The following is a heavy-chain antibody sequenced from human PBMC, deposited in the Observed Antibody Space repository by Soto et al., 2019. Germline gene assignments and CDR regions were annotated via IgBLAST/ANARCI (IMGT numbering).Heavy chain of an antibody. V-gene: IGHV3-23*01. J-gene: IGHJ4*02. D-gene: IGHD5-18*01. CDR2: ISGSGGST. Sequence: GGSLRLSCAASGFTFSSYAMSWVRQAPGKGLEWVSAISGSGGSTYYADSVKGRFTISRDNSKNTLYLQMNSLRAEDTAVYYCARDGFTGYSYGYFDYWGQGTLGTVSS. CDR1: GFTFSSYA. CDR3: ARDGFTGYSYGYFDY.